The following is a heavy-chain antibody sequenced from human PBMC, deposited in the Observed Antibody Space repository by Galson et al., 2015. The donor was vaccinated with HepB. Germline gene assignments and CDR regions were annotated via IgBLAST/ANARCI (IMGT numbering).Heavy chain of an antibody. D-gene: IGHD2-21*01. J-gene: IGHJ3*02. CDR3: ARVISTFDAFDI. CDR2: IYYSGST. Sequence: QVQLQESGPGLVKPSETLSPTCAVSGGSISSYYWSWIRQPPGKGLEWIGYIYYSGSTNYNPSLKSRVTISVHTSRNQFSLKLSSVTAADTAVYYCARVISTFDAFDIWGQGTMVTVSS. V-gene: IGHV4-59*01. CDR1: GGSISSYY.